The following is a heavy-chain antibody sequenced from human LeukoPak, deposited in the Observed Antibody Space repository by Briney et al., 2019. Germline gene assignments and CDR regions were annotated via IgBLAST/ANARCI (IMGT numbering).Heavy chain of an antibody. Sequence: SETLSLTCAVSGYSISNGYHWGWIRQPPHKGLEWIGSINHSGSTYYNPSLKSRVTISVDTSKNQFSLKLNSVTAADTAVYYCARDSGYDPGWFDPWGQGTLVTVSS. D-gene: IGHD3-10*01. CDR1: GYSISNGYH. V-gene: IGHV4-38-2*02. CDR3: ARDSGYDPGWFDP. J-gene: IGHJ5*02. CDR2: INHSGST.